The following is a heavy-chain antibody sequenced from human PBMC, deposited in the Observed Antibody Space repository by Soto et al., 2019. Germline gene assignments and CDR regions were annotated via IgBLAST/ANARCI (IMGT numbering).Heavy chain of an antibody. CDR2: IYHSGST. J-gene: IGHJ4*02. D-gene: IGHD3-10*01. Sequence: PSETLSLTCAVSGGSISSSNWWSWVRQPPGKGLEWIGEIYHSGSTNYNPSLKSRVTISVDKSKNQFSLKLSSVTAADTAVYYCARIGRELTYYFGSGSPTNYFDYWGQGTLVTVPQ. CDR3: ARIGRELTYYFGSGSPTNYFDY. V-gene: IGHV4-4*02. CDR1: GGSISSSNW.